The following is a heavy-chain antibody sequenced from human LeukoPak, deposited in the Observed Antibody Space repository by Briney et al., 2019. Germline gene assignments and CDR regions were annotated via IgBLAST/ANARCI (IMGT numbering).Heavy chain of an antibody. CDR1: GYTFTGYF. J-gene: IGHJ4*02. V-gene: IGHV1-2*02. Sequence: GASVKVSCKTSGYTFTGYFIHRVRQAPGQGLEWMGWTNPNSGGTSNLQKFQGRVAMTRDTSISTAYMDLSRLRSDDTAVYYCARGRAGDYFDYWGQGTLVTVSS. CDR2: TNPNSGGT. CDR3: ARGRAGDYFDY.